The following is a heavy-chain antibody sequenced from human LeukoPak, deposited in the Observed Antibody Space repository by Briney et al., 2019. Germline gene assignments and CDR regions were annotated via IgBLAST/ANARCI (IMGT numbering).Heavy chain of an antibody. J-gene: IGHJ6*03. V-gene: IGHV3-7*03. Sequence: GGSLRLSCETSGFTFSNYWMGWVRQAPGKGLEWVANINPDGRDTYYVDSVKGRFTISRDNAKSSLYLQMNRLRVEDTALYFCARGVTTNYYYYMDVWGKGTTVTVSS. CDR2: INPDGRDT. CDR1: GFTFSNYW. D-gene: IGHD4-11*01. CDR3: ARGVTTNYYYYMDV.